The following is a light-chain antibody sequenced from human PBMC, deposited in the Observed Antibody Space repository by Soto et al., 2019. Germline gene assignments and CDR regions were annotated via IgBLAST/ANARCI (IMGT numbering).Light chain of an antibody. CDR1: NSDVGGYNF. CDR2: EVT. Sequence: QYALTQPPSASGSPGQSVTISCTGTNSDVGGYNFVSWYQQHPGKAPKLIIYEVTKRPSGVPDRFSGSKSGKTASLTVSGLQAEDEADYYCSSYAGSNNRYVFGTGTKLTVL. J-gene: IGLJ1*01. CDR3: SSYAGSNNRYV. V-gene: IGLV2-8*01.